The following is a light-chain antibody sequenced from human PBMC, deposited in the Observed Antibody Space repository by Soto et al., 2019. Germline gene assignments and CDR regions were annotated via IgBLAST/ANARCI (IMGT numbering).Light chain of an antibody. Sequence: EIVLTQSPATLSLSPGERATLSCRASQSISSYLAWYQHKPGQAPRLLISDASTRAAGIPARFSGSGSGTDFTLTISSLEPEDFAVYFCQLRSNWPPTWTFGQGTKVEVK. CDR1: QSISSY. CDR2: DAS. CDR3: QLRSNWPPTWT. V-gene: IGKV3-11*01. J-gene: IGKJ1*01.